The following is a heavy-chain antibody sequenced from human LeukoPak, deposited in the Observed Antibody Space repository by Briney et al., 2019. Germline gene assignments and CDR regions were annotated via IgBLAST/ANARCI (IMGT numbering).Heavy chain of an antibody. Sequence: GGSLRLSCAASGFTFSSYAMHWVRQAPGKGLEWVANMKHDGSEKYYVDSVKGRFTISRDNAKNSLYLQMNSLRAEDTAVYYCARKQSRAASYYYYYYMDVWGKGTTVTVSS. CDR1: GFTFSSYA. J-gene: IGHJ6*03. V-gene: IGHV3-7*01. D-gene: IGHD2-15*01. CDR3: ARKQSRAASYYYYYYMDV. CDR2: MKHDGSEK.